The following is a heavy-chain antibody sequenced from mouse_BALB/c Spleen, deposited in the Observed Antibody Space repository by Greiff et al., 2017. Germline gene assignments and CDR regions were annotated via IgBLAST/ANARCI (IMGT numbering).Heavy chain of an antibody. V-gene: IGHV14-3*02. J-gene: IGHJ3*01. CDR1: GFNIKDTY. D-gene: IGHD1-1*01. CDR2: IDPANGNT. Sequence: EVQLQQSGAELVKPGASVKLSCTASGFNIKDTYMHWVKQRPEQGLEWIGRIDPANGNTKYDPKFQGKATITADTSSNTAYLQLSSLTSEDTAVYYCARSYGSSPAWFAYWGQGTLVTVSA. CDR3: ARSYGSSPAWFAY.